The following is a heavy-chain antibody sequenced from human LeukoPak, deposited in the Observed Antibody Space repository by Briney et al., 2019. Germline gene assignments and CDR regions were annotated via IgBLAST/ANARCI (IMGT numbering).Heavy chain of an antibody. D-gene: IGHD2-21*02. CDR3: ARPSEAGRIPLTATAFDL. V-gene: IGHV4-4*07. J-gene: IGHJ4*02. Sequence: SETLSLTCTVSGGSISGYYWSWLRQSAGKRLEWIGHIFDNGNTNSNPSLKSRVTISADKSNSTAYLQWRSLKASDTAIYFCARPSEAGRIPLTATAFDLWGQGVLVTVSS. CDR1: GGSISGYY. CDR2: IFDNGNT.